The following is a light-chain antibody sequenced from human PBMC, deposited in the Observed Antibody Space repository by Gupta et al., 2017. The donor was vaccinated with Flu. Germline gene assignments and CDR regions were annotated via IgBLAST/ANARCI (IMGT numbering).Light chain of an antibody. CDR3: QQDDSSSGT. J-gene: IGKJ1*01. Sequence: IQITQSPSTLSASVGDRVTITCRASQSIGLNLAWYQQKPGKAPDLLIYKASTLQSGVPSRFSGSGSGTEFSLTISSLQPEDFATYYCQQDDSSSGTFGQGTQVEIK. CDR1: QSIGLN. CDR2: KAS. V-gene: IGKV1-5*03.